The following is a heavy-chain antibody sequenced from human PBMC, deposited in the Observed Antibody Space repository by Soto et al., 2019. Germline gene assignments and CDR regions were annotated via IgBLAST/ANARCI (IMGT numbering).Heavy chain of an antibody. CDR3: ATSAGTGWFDP. D-gene: IGHD1-1*01. V-gene: IGHV4-39*01. CDR2: IYYTGIT. CDR1: GGSISSSSYY. Sequence: QLHLQESGPGLVKPSEILSLTCTVSGGSISSSSYYWGWIRQPPGKGLEWIGSIYYTGITYYNPSLKSRVTLSADTSKNQFSLKLTSVTAADTAVYFCATSAGTGWFDPWGQGTQVSVSS. J-gene: IGHJ5*02.